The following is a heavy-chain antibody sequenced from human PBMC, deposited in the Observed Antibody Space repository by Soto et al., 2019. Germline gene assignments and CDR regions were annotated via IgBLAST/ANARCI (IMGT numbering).Heavy chain of an antibody. CDR1: GFTFSSYG. V-gene: IGHV3-30*03. CDR2: ITNDGSNK. Sequence: LRLSCAASGFTFSSYGMHWVRQAPGKGLEWVAVITNDGSNKNYADSVKGRFTISRDNAKNTLDLQMNSLRAEDTAVYYCVRGSSGWFGLDYWGQGTLVTVSS. D-gene: IGHD6-19*01. J-gene: IGHJ4*02. CDR3: VRGSSGWFGLDY.